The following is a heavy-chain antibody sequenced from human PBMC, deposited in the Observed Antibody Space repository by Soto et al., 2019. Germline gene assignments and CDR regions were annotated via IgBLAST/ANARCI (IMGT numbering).Heavy chain of an antibody. CDR2: IYPCDSDP. V-gene: IGHV5-51*01. D-gene: IGHD2-15*01. CDR3: ARLRGLLPDY. Sequence: GGALKISRKGFWYSFSSFLIGWVCQMPGKGLEWMGIIYPCDSDPRYSPSFQGQATISADKSISTAYLQWSSLKASDTAMYYCARLRGLLPDYWGQGTLVTVSS. J-gene: IGHJ4*02. CDR1: WYSFSSFL.